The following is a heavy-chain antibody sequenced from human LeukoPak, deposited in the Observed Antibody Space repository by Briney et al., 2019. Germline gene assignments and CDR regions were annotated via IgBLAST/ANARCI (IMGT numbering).Heavy chain of an antibody. J-gene: IGHJ4*02. V-gene: IGHV5-51*01. Sequence: GESLKISCKGSGYNFTNYWIGWVRQTPGKGLEWMGIIYPADSDNRYSPSFQGQVTMSADKSINTAYLQWSSLKASDTAMYYCATWSGSYWRWTDYWGQGTLVTVSS. D-gene: IGHD1-26*01. CDR1: GYNFTNYW. CDR2: IYPADSDN. CDR3: ATWSGSYWRWTDY.